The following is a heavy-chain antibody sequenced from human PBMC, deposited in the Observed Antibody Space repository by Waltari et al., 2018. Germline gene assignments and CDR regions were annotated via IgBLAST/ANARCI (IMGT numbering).Heavy chain of an antibody. V-gene: IGHV3-7*01. Sequence: EVQLVESGGGVVQPGGSLRLSCSASGFTFTSYWMSWVGQAPGRGLEWGANRKQDGSVQYYVDSVKGRFTISRDNAKNSLYLQMSSLRAEDTAVYYCARDAPDYYGSYYFEYWGQGTLVTVSS. J-gene: IGHJ4*02. D-gene: IGHD3-10*01. CDR3: ARDAPDYYGSYYFEY. CDR1: GFTFTSYW. CDR2: RKQDGSVQ.